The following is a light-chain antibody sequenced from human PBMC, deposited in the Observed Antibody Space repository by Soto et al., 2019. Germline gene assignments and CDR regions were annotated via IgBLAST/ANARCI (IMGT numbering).Light chain of an antibody. CDR1: SSNIGAGYD. Sequence: QSVLTQPPLVSGAPGQRVTISCTGSSSNIGAGYDVHWYQQLPGTAPKLLIYGNSNRPSGVPDRFSGSKSGTSASLAITGLQAEDEADYYCQSYDSSPSGEVFGGGTKLTVL. J-gene: IGLJ2*01. CDR3: QSYDSSPSGEV. CDR2: GNS. V-gene: IGLV1-40*01.